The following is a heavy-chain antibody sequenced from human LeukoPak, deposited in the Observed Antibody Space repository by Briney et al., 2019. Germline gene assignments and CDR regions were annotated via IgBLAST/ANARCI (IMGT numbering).Heavy chain of an antibody. CDR3: ARVSSKTLVRAVITKKNYYCYYMDV. V-gene: IGHV3-48*03. J-gene: IGHJ6*03. CDR2: ISSSGSTI. Sequence: GGSLRLSCAASGFTFSSYEMNWVRQAPGKGLEWVSYISSSGSTIYYADSVKGRFTISRDSAKSSLYLQMNSLRAEDTAVYYCARVSSKTLVRAVITKKNYYCYYMDVWGKGTTVTISS. CDR1: GFTFSSYE. D-gene: IGHD3-10*01.